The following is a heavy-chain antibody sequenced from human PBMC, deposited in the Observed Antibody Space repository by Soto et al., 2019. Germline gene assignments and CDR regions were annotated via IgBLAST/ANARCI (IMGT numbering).Heavy chain of an antibody. CDR1: GFTFGSYW. CDR3: ARDPGYSSGASVNHYLDY. V-gene: IGHV3-7*01. CDR2: IKMAASEN. D-gene: IGHD3-10*01. J-gene: IGHJ4*01. Sequence: EVQLVESGGGLVQPGGSLRRSCAASGFTFGSYWMSWVRQAPGKGLEWLATIKMAASENKYVDSVKGRFTMSRDNAQNSLYLQRDSLRAEDTAVYYCARDPGYSSGASVNHYLDYWGHGPLVTVSS.